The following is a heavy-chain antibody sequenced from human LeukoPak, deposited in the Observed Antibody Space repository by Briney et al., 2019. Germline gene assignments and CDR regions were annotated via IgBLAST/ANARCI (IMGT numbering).Heavy chain of an antibody. CDR3: ARGERYSSGWPYFDY. CDR1: GGSISSYY. V-gene: IGHV4-59*01. D-gene: IGHD6-19*01. J-gene: IGHJ4*02. CDR2: NYYSGCP. Sequence: ASETLSLTCTVSGGSISSYYWNWMRQPPGKGLEWLGYNYYSGCPNYNRSLESPVTISVDTSKNQFSMKLSSVTAADTSVYYCARGERYSSGWPYFDYWGQGTLVTVSS.